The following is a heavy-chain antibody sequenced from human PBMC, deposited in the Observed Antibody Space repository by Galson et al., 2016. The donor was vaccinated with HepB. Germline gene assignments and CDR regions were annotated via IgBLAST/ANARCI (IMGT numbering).Heavy chain of an antibody. D-gene: IGHD5-24*01. CDR1: GGSLSGYY. J-gene: IGHJ3*02. Sequence: SETLSLTCAVYGGSLSGYYWGWIRQPPGKGLEWIAEINHSGSTNYNPSLRSRVTISVDTSKNQFPLKLSSVTAADTAVYFCARGRARWLPRRAFDIWGEGTMVTVSS. V-gene: IGHV4-34*01. CDR2: INHSGST. CDR3: ARGRARWLPRRAFDI.